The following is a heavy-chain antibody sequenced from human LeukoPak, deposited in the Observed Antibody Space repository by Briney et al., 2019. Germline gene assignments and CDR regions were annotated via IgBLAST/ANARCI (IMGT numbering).Heavy chain of an antibody. Sequence: SETLSLTCTVSGGSISSYYWSWIRQPPGKGLEWIGGINHSGSTNYNPSLKSRVTISVDTSKNQFSLKLSSVTAADTAVYYCARKPSPDFWSGYYNYYYGMDVWGQGTTVTVSS. CDR2: INHSGST. CDR1: GGSISSYY. CDR3: ARKPSPDFWSGYYNYYYGMDV. D-gene: IGHD3-3*01. V-gene: IGHV4-34*01. J-gene: IGHJ6*02.